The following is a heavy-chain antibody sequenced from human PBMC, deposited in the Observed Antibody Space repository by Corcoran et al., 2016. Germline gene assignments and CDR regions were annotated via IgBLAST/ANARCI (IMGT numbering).Heavy chain of an antibody. CDR2: IYYSGTS. CDR1: GGSISSSGYY. CDR3: ARYHGDGRYFDY. D-gene: IGHD4-17*01. J-gene: IGHJ4*02. V-gene: IGHV4-31*03. Sequence: QVQLQESGPGLVKPSQTLSLTCTVSGGSISSSGYYWSWIRQHPGKGLEWIGYIYYSGTSYYNPSLKSRVTISVDTSKNQLSLNLSSVTAADTAVYYCARYHGDGRYFDYWGQGTLVTVSS.